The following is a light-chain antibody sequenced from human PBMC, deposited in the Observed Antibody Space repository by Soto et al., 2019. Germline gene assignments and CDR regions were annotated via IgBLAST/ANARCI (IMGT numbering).Light chain of an antibody. CDR2: GAS. CDR3: QEYGTSRT. J-gene: IGKJ1*01. CDR1: QSVSGTY. Sequence: EIVLTQSPGTLSLSPGERATLSCRASQSVSGTYLAWYQQKPGQAPRLLIYGASSRATDIPDRFSGSGSGTDFTLTISRLEPEDVAVYYCQEYGTSRTFGQGTKVEIK. V-gene: IGKV3-20*01.